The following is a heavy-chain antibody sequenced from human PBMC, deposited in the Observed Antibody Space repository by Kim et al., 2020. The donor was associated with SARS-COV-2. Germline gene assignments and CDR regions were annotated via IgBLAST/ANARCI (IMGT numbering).Heavy chain of an antibody. Sequence: SETLSLTCAVYGGSFSGYYWSWIRQPPGKGLEWIGEINHSGSTNYNPSLKSRVTISVDTSKNQFSLKLSSVTAADTAVYYCARADLWFRETGAKVFDYWGQGTLVTVSS. CDR1: GGSFSGYY. CDR3: ARADLWFRETGAKVFDY. J-gene: IGHJ4*02. D-gene: IGHD3-10*01. V-gene: IGHV4-34*01. CDR2: INHSGST.